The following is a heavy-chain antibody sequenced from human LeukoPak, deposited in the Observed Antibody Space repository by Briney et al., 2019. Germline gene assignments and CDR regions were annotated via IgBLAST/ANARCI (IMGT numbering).Heavy chain of an antibody. J-gene: IGHJ5*02. CDR2: IYPGDSDT. CDR3: ARHDLLYNWFDP. Sequence: GESLKISCKGSGYSFSSYWIGWVRQMPGKGLEWMGIIYPGDSDTRYSPSFQGQVTISADRSITTAYVQWSSLQASDTAMYYCARHDLLYNWFDPWGQGTLVTVSS. V-gene: IGHV5-51*01. CDR1: GYSFSSYW. D-gene: IGHD3-10*01.